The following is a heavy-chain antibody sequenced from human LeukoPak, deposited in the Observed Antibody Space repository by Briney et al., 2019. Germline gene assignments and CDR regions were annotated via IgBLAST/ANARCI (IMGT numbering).Heavy chain of an antibody. V-gene: IGHV3-23*01. CDR1: GFMFSSYA. J-gene: IGHJ5*02. Sequence: GGSLRLSCAASGFMFSSYAMSWVRRAPGQGLEWVSAISGSGSGTYYADSVKGRFTISRDNSNNMLYLQMNSLRVEDTAVYYCTKDFQSSPGNWFDPWGQGTLVTVSS. CDR2: ISGSGSGT. CDR3: TKDFQSSPGNWFDP.